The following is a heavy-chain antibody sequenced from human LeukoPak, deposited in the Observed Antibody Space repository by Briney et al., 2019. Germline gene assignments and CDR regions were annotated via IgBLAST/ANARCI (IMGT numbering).Heavy chain of an antibody. CDR1: GGTFSSYA. Sequence: SVKVSCKASGGTFSSYAISWVRQPPGQGLEWMGEIIPIFGTGNYAQKFQGRVTITADESTSTAYIELSSLGSEAAAVYYCARGGVSGYDLNYWGQGTLVTVSS. CDR2: IIPIFGTG. D-gene: IGHD5-12*01. V-gene: IGHV1-69*13. J-gene: IGHJ4*02. CDR3: ARGGVSGYDLNY.